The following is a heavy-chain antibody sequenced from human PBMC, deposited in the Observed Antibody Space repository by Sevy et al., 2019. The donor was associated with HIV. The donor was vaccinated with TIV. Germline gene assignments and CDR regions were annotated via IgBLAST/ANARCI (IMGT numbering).Heavy chain of an antibody. J-gene: IGHJ4*01. CDR2: IYFSGTT. D-gene: IGHD3-10*01. CDR1: GGSISTYY. V-gene: IGHV4-59*13. CDR3: ARGGDFYASGSYSPLEF. Sequence: SETLSLTCSVSGGSISTYYWSWIRQSPEQGLEWIGYIYFSGTTNYNPSLKRRVAISVDTSKEQFSLELSSVTAADAAVYYCARGGDFYASGSYSPLEFWGHGILVTVSS.